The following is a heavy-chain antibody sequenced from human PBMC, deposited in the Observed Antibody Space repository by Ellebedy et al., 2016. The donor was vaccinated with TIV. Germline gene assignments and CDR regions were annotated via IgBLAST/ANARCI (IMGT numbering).Heavy chain of an antibody. CDR2: IDNNGGSA. D-gene: IGHD5-12*01. CDR1: GFTFSMYA. CDR3: VKDVAWDFDY. V-gene: IGHV3-64D*09. Sequence: PGGSLRLSCSASGFTFSMYAMHWVRQAPGQGLEYVSRIDNNGGSASYSDSVRGRFTISRDNSKNTLYLQLSSLRAEDTAVYYCVKDVAWDFDYWGQGTLVTVSS. J-gene: IGHJ4*02.